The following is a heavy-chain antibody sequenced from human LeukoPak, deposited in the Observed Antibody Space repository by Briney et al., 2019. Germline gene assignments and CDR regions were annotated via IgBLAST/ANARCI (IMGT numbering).Heavy chain of an antibody. CDR2: INWNGAGT. CDR1: GFTFDDYG. J-gene: IGHJ4*02. V-gene: IGHV3-20*04. Sequence: GGSLRLSCAASGFTFDDYGMSWVRQAPGKGLEWVSGINWNGAGTGYADSVKGRFTFSRDNAKNSLYLQMNSLRAEDTALYYCARALRRYKYDYSSPDYWGQGTLVTVSS. D-gene: IGHD3-16*01. CDR3: ARALRRYKYDYSSPDY.